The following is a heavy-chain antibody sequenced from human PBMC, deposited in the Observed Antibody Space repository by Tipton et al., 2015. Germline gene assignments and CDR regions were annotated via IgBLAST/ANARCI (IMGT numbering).Heavy chain of an antibody. D-gene: IGHD2-15*01. J-gene: IGHJ4*02. Sequence: TLSLTCSVSGASLNSGGYYWSWIRQHPGKGLEWLGYISYSGTTNYRPSLKSRLIISADMSKNQYSLNLTSVTAADTAIYYCVRDWAKSCNAGICQFFDYWGQGTLVTVSS. CDR3: VRDWAKSCNAGICQFFDY. CDR1: GASLNSGGYY. V-gene: IGHV4-31*03. CDR2: ISYSGTT.